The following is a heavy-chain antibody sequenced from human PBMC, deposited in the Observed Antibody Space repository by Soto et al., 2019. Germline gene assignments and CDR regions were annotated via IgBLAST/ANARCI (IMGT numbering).Heavy chain of an antibody. Sequence: SVKVSCKASGFTFTSSAVQWVRQARGQRLEWIGWIVVGSGNTNYAQKFQERVTITRDMSTGTAYMELSSLRSEDTAVYYCAEWAGGYYNHDAFDIWGQGTMVTDSS. CDR2: IVVGSGNT. CDR3: AEWAGGYYNHDAFDI. J-gene: IGHJ3*02. D-gene: IGHD3-22*01. V-gene: IGHV1-58*01. CDR1: GFTFTSSA.